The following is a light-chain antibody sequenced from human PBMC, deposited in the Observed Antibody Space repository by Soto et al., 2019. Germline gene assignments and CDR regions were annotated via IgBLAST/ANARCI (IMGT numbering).Light chain of an antibody. V-gene: IGLV2-11*01. CDR1: SSDVGAYDY. CDR3: SSYAGTYTWV. J-gene: IGLJ3*02. Sequence: QSVLTQPRSVSGSPGQSVTISCTGTSSDVGAYDYVSWYRQDPGKAPKLMIYNVNKRPSGVPDHFSGAKSGNTASVTISGLQAEDEADYYCSSYAGTYTWVFGGGTKLTVL. CDR2: NVN.